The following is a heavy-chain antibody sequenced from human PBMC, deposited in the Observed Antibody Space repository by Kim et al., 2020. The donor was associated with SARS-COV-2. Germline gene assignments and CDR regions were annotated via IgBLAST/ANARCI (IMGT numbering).Heavy chain of an antibody. CDR2: IKSKTDGGTT. V-gene: IGHV3-15*01. D-gene: IGHD5-12*01. CDR3: TTDRFLDIVATPFLY. Sequence: GGSLRLSCAASGFTFSNAWMSWVRQAPGKGLEWVGRIKSKTDGGTTDYAAPVKGRFTISRDDSKNTLYLQMNSLKTEDTAVYYCTTDRFLDIVATPFLYWGQGTLVTVSS. J-gene: IGHJ4*02. CDR1: GFTFSNAW.